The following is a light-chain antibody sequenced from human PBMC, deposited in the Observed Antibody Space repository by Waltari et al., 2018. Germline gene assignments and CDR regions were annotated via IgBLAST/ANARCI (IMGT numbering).Light chain of an antibody. J-gene: IGKJ3*01. CDR3: MQSTKDPFT. CDR1: QSLLHSNGNTY. V-gene: IGKV2D-29*02. CDR2: KVT. Sequence: DIVMTQTPLSLPVTPGEPASISCRSSQSLLHSNGNTYLHWYLQKPGQSPRLLIYKVTNLESWVPDRFSGSGSGTDFTLKISRVEPEDVGGYYCMQSTKDPFTFGPGTKLDIK.